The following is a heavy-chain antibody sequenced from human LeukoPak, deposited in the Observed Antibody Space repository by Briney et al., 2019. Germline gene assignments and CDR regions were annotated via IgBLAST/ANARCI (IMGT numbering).Heavy chain of an antibody. J-gene: IGHJ4*02. CDR1: GFTFSDSA. CDR2: IRSKANNYAT. D-gene: IGHD3-10*01. CDR3: TSGSGNYYYFDY. Sequence: GGSLRLSCAASGFTFSDSAIHWVRQASGKGLEWVGRIRSKANNYATTYAASVKGRFTISRDDSKNTAYLQMNSLKTEDTAVYYCTSGSGNYYYFDYWGQGMLVTVSS. V-gene: IGHV3-73*01.